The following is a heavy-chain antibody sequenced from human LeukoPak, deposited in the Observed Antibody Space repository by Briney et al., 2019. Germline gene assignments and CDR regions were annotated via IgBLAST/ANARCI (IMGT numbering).Heavy chain of an antibody. CDR3: ARGGYSGTEKPNDY. Sequence: ASVKVSCKASGYTFIGYYLHWVRQAPGQGLEWMGWINPNSGDTYYAQKFQGRVTMTRDTSISTAYMALSRLRSDDTAVYYCARGGYSGTEKPNDYWGQGTLVTVSS. D-gene: IGHD5-12*01. CDR2: INPNSGDT. J-gene: IGHJ4*02. V-gene: IGHV1-2*02. CDR1: GYTFIGYY.